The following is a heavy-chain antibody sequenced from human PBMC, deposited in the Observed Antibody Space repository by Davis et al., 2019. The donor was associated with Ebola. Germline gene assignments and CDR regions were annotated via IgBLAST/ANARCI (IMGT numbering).Heavy chain of an antibody. CDR1: GFTFSSYA. CDR2: ISSSGGTT. J-gene: IGHJ6*02. Sequence: GGSLRLSCAASGFTFSSYAMSWVRQAPGKGLEWVSSISSSGGTTYYTDSVKGRFTISRDNSKNTLSLQMNSLRADDTAVYYCDARPCRGNTCYTWGEDVWGQGTTATVSS. V-gene: IGHV3-23*01. CDR3: DARPCRGNTCYTWGEDV. D-gene: IGHD2-15*01.